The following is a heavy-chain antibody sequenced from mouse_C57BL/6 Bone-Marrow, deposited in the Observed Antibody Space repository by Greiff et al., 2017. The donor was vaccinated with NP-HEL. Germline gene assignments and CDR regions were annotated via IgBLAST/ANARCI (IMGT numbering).Heavy chain of an antibody. CDR1: GFTFSNYW. CDR3: TEGSYYAMDY. V-gene: IGHV6-3*01. CDR2: IRLKSDNYAT. J-gene: IGHJ4*01. Sequence: EVKLVESGGGLVQPGGSMKLSCVASGFTFSNYWMNWVRQSPEKGLEWVAQIRLKSDNYATHYAESVKGRFTISRDDSKRSVYLQMNNLRAEDTGIYYCTEGSYYAMDYWGQGTSVTVSS.